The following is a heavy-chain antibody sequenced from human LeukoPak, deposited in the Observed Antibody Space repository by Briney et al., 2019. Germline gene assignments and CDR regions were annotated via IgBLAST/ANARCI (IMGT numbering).Heavy chain of an antibody. CDR1: AFTFSSYA. CDR3: AKASDYTNSWYLYYFDY. J-gene: IGHJ4*02. V-gene: IGHV3-23*01. Sequence: GGSLRLSCAASAFTFSSYAMSWVRQAPGKGLEWVSGISGSGGSTYYADSVKGRSTVSRDNSKNTLYLQMSLRAEDTAVYYCAKASDYTNSWYLYYFDYWGQGTLVTVSS. CDR2: ISGSGGST. D-gene: IGHD6-13*01.